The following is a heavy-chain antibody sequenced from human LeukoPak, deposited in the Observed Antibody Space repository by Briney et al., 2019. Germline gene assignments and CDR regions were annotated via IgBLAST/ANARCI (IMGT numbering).Heavy chain of an antibody. CDR3: ARPSAGGYADAFDI. CDR2: IYYSGST. J-gene: IGHJ3*02. V-gene: IGHV4-59*12. CDR1: GGSISSYY. D-gene: IGHD5-12*01. Sequence: PSETLSLTCTVSGGSISSYYWSWIRQSPGKGLEWIGYIYYSGSTNYNPTLKSRVTISVDTSKNQFSLKLRSVTAADTAVYYCARPSAGGYADAFDIWGQGTMVTVSS.